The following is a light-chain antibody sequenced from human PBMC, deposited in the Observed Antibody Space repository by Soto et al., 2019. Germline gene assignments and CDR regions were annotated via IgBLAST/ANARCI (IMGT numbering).Light chain of an antibody. CDR2: GAS. Sequence: EIVLTQSPGTLSLSPGERATLSCRASQSVSSSYLAWYQQKPGQAPRLLIYGASSRATGLPDRFSGSGSGTDFTLTISRLEPEDFAVYYCQQYGSSPPMYTFGQGTKLEIE. V-gene: IGKV3-20*01. CDR3: QQYGSSPPMYT. J-gene: IGKJ2*01. CDR1: QSVSSSY.